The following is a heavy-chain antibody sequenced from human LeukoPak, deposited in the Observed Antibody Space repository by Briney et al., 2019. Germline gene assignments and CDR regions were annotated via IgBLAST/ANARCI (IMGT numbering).Heavy chain of an antibody. V-gene: IGHV3-21*01. CDR3: ARVSDGSGSYPNWFDP. CDR2: ISSSSSYI. D-gene: IGHD3-10*01. CDR1: GFTFNTYD. J-gene: IGHJ5*02. Sequence: PGGSLRLSCAASGFTFNTYDMSWVRQAPGKGLEWVSSISSSSSYIYYADSVKGRFTISRDNAKNSLYLQMNSLRAEDTAVYYCARVSDGSGSYPNWFDPWSQGTLVTVSS.